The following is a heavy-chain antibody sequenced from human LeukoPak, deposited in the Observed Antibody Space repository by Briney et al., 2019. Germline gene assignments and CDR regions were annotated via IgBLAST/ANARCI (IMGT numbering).Heavy chain of an antibody. CDR2: MNQDGSEK. Sequence: GGSLRLSCAASGFTFSSYWMSWVRQAPGKGLEWVANMNQDGSEKYYVDSVKGRFTISRDNSKNTLYLQMNSLRAEDTAVYYCARVPSGWIDYWGQGTLVTVSS. CDR1: GFTFSSYW. J-gene: IGHJ4*02. D-gene: IGHD6-19*01. V-gene: IGHV3-7*03. CDR3: ARVPSGWIDY.